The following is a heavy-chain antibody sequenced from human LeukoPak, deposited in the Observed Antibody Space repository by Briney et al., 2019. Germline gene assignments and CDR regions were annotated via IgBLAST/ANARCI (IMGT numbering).Heavy chain of an antibody. CDR1: GYTFTSYD. J-gene: IGHJ4*02. CDR2: MNPNSGNT. D-gene: IGHD1-26*01. Sequence: ASVKVSCKASGYTFTSYDINWVRQATGQGLEWMGWMNPNSGNTGYAQKFQGRVTITRNTSISTAYMELSSLRSEDTAVYYCARYSGSYYHFDYWGQGTLVTVSS. CDR3: ARYSGSYYHFDY. V-gene: IGHV1-8*03.